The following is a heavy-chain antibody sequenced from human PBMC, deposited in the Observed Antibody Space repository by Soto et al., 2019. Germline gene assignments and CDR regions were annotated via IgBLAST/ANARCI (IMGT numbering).Heavy chain of an antibody. V-gene: IGHV4-30-4*08. CDR2: ISSSGRA. CDR3: ASCLATHIARAGMGYLDS. CDR1: GGSLNNNAYS. Sequence: PSESMSLTWTLSGGSLNNNAYSWTWLRQHPGKGPECIGHISSSGRASYSPSHKRRVPITLDLSKNQSSRKLYSHPAADTADYTSASCLATHIARAGMGYLDSWGQGTLVTVSS. D-gene: IGHD6-19*01. J-gene: IGHJ4*02.